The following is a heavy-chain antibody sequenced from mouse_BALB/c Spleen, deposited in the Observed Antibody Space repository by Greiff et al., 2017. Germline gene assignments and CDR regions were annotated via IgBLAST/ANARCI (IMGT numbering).Heavy chain of an antibody. D-gene: IGHD2-4*01. CDR3: TRIYYDYLGFAY. J-gene: IGHJ3*01. V-gene: IGHV6-6*02. Sequence: EVKVEESGGGLVQPGGSMKLSCVASGFTFSSYWMSWVRQSPEKGLEWVAEIRLKSDNYATHYAESVKGKFTISRDDSKSRLYLQMNSLRAEDTGIYYCTRIYYDYLGFAYWGQGTLVTVSA. CDR1: GFTFSSYW. CDR2: IRLKSDNYAT.